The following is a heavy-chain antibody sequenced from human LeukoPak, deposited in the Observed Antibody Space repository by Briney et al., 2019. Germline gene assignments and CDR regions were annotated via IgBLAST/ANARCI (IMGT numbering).Heavy chain of an antibody. J-gene: IGHJ6*02. Sequence: GGSLRLSCAAFGFTFSSYEMNWVRQAPGKGLEWVSYISSSCSTIYYADSVKGRFTISRDNAKNSLYLQMNSLRAEDTAVYYCARESGLYYYGMDVWGQGTTVTVSS. CDR3: ARESGLYYYGMDV. CDR2: ISSSCSTI. D-gene: IGHD3-3*01. V-gene: IGHV3-48*03. CDR1: GFTFSSYE.